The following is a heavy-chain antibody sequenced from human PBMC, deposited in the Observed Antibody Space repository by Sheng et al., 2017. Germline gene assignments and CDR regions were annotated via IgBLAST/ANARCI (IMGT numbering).Heavy chain of an antibody. J-gene: IGHJ4*02. D-gene: IGHD5-12*01. CDR3: AKDHSGYDCYFDY. CDR1: GFTFSSYG. V-gene: IGHV3-30*02. Sequence: QVQLVESGGGVVQPGGSLRLSCAASGFTFSSYGMHWVRQAPGKGLEWVAFIRYDGSNKYYADSVKGRFTISRDNSKNTLYLQMNSLRAEDTAVYYCAKDHSGYDCYFDYWGQGTLVTVSS. CDR2: IRYDGSNK.